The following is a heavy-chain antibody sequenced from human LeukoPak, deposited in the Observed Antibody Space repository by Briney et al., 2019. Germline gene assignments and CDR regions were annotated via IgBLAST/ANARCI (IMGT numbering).Heavy chain of an antibody. CDR2: ISSSGNTI. Sequence: GGSLRLSCAASGFTFSSYDMNWVRRAPGKGLEWVSYISSSGNTIYYTDSVKGRFTISRDNAQNSLYLQMNSLRAEDTAVYYCARYSSSWHYYFDYWGQGTLVTVSS. V-gene: IGHV3-48*03. D-gene: IGHD6-13*01. CDR3: ARYSSSWHYYFDY. CDR1: GFTFSSYD. J-gene: IGHJ4*02.